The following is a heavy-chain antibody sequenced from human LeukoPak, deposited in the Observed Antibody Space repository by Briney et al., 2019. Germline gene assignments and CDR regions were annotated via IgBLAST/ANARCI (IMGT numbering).Heavy chain of an antibody. CDR3: ARGTHERDYYYGMDV. CDR2: IYSGGST. Sequence: QPGGSLRLSCAASGLTVSSNYMSWVRQAPGKGLEWVSVIYSGGSTYYADSVKGRFTISRDNSKNTLYLQMNSLRAEDTAVYYCARGTHERDYYYGMDVWGQGTTVTVSS. V-gene: IGHV3-53*01. J-gene: IGHJ6*02. CDR1: GLTVSSNY.